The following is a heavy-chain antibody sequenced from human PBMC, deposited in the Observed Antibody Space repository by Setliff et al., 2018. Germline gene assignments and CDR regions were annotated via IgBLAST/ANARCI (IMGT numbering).Heavy chain of an antibody. CDR1: GYTFTTHG. J-gene: IGHJ6*03. V-gene: IGHV1-3*01. D-gene: IGHD2-2*01. Sequence: ASVKVSCKASGYTFTTHGLHWVRQAPGQRLEWMGWINAGNGNTKYSQKFQGRVTITRDTSASTAYMELSSLRSEDTAVYYCARDGFEIVVVPAAIYYYYYMDVWGKGTTVTVSS. CDR3: ARDGFEIVVVPAAIYYYYYMDV. CDR2: INAGNGNT.